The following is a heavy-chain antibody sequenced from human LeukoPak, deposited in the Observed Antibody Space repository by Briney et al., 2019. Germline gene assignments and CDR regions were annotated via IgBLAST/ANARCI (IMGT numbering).Heavy chain of an antibody. D-gene: IGHD3-10*01. CDR1: GFTFDDYA. CDR2: ISWNSGSI. V-gene: IGHV3-9*01. CDR3: AKDISWFGELADHNFDY. Sequence: GGSLRLSCAASGFTFDDYAMHWVQQAPGKGLEWVSGISWNSGSIGYADSVKGRFTISRDNAKNSLYLQMNSLRAEDTALYYCAKDISWFGELADHNFDYWGQGTLVTVSS. J-gene: IGHJ4*02.